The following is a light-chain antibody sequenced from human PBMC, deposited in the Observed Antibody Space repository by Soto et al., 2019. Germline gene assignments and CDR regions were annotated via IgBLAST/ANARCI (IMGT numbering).Light chain of an antibody. CDR2: KAS. V-gene: IGKV1-5*03. J-gene: IGKJ4*02. CDR3: QQYNSYPLT. Sequence: DIQMTQSPSTLSASVGDRVTITCRASQSISSWLAWYQQKPGKVPKLLIYKASSLERGVPSRFSGSGSGTEFTLTISSLQPDDFATYYCQQYNSYPLTFGGGTRVEIK. CDR1: QSISSW.